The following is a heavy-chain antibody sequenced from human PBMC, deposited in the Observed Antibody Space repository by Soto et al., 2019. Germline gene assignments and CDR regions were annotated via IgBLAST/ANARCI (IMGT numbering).Heavy chain of an antibody. CDR1: GYTFTSYG. CDR2: ISVYNGNT. J-gene: IGHJ4*02. D-gene: IGHD6-13*01. Sequence: ASVKVSCKASGYTFTSYGITWVRQAPGQGLEWMGWISVYNGNTDYAHMLQGRVTMTTDTSTSTVYMELRSLRSDDTAVYYCARDRAPLIAASDTSDYWGQGTLVTVSS. V-gene: IGHV1-18*01. CDR3: ARDRAPLIAASDTSDY.